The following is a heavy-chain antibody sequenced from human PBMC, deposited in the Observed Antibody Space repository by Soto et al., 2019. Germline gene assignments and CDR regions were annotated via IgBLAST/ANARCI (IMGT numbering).Heavy chain of an antibody. D-gene: IGHD6-13*01. CDR3: AKDSSSWYSADAFDI. V-gene: IGHV3-23*01. J-gene: IGHJ3*02. CDR1: GFTDSSYA. CDR2: ISGSGGST. Sequence: GSLSLSCAASGFTDSSYAMSWARQAPRKGLEWVSAISGSGGSTYYADSVKGRFTISRDNSKNTLYLQMNSLRAEDTAVYYCAKDSSSWYSADAFDIWGQGTMVTVSS.